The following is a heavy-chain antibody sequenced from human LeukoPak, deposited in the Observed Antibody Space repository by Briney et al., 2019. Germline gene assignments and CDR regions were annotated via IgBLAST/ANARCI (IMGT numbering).Heavy chain of an antibody. CDR3: AKGYDSSGYTPGDAFDI. Sequence: PGGSLRLSCAASGFTFSSYGMHWVRQAPGKGLEWVAVISYDGSNKYYADSVKGRFTISRDNSKNTLYLQMNSLRAEDTAVYYCAKGYDSSGYTPGDAFDIWGQGTMVTVSS. V-gene: IGHV3-30*18. CDR2: ISYDGSNK. J-gene: IGHJ3*02. CDR1: GFTFSSYG. D-gene: IGHD3-22*01.